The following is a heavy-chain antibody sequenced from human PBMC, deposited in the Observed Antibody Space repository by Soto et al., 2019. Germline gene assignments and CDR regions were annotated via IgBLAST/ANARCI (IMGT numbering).Heavy chain of an antibody. CDR1: GDSISSGDNH. CDR3: ARIPSGYTPYFFDS. Sequence: QVQLQESGPGLVKPSQTLSLTCSVSGDSISSGDNHWSWIRQPPGRGLEWIGNIYYTGSTYYNASLESRVTISIDTSKCQFSLDVTSVTPADTAVYFCARIPSGYTPYFFDSWGQGTLVTVSS. V-gene: IGHV4-30-4*08. J-gene: IGHJ4*02. D-gene: IGHD5-12*01. CDR2: IYYTGST.